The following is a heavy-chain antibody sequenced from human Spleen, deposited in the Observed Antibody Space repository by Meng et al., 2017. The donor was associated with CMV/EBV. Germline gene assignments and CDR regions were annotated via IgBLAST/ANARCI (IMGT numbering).Heavy chain of an antibody. V-gene: IGHV1-2*02. CDR3: AREEVRNYYYHGMDV. Sequence: ASVKVSCKASGYTFTDYYLHWVRQAPGQGLEWMGWINSNNGGTNYAQKFRGRVTMTRDTSITTAYMELSGLTSADTAVYYCAREEVRNYYYHGMDVWGQGTTVTVSS. J-gene: IGHJ6*02. D-gene: IGHD1-14*01. CDR2: INSNNGGT. CDR1: GYTFTDYY.